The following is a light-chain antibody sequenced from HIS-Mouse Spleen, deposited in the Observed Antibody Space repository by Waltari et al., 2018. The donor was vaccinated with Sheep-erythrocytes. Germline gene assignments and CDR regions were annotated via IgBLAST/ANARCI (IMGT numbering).Light chain of an antibody. J-gene: IGLJ2*01. CDR2: EGS. CDR1: SSAVWSYNP. Sequence: QSALTQPASVSGSPGPSITLSCTGTSSAVWSYNPCPWYQQHPGKAPKPMIYEGSKRPSGVSNRFAGSKSGNTASLTISGLQAEDEADYYCCSYAGSSTLVFGGGTKLTVL. CDR3: CSYAGSSTLV. V-gene: IGLV2-23*01.